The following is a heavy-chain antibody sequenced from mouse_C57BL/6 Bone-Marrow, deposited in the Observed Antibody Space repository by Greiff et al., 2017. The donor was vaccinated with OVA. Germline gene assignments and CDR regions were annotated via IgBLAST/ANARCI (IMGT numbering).Heavy chain of an antibody. V-gene: IGHV1-47*01. J-gene: IGHJ4*01. D-gene: IGHD1-1*01. CDR3: ARGGYYGSSYVDYAMDY. Sequence: VKLMESGAELVKPGASVKMSCKASGYTFTTYPIEWMKQNHGKSLEWIGNFHPYNDDTKYNEKFKGKATLTVEKSSSTVYLELSRLTSDDSAVYYCARGGYYGSSYVDYAMDYWGQGTSVTVSS. CDR1: GYTFTTYP. CDR2: FHPYNDDT.